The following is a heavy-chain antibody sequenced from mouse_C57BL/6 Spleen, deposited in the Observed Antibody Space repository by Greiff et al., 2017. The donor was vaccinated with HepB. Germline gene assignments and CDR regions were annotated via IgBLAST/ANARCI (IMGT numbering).Heavy chain of an antibody. CDR2: IHPNSGST. CDR3: ARSLLRGYWYFDV. V-gene: IGHV1-64*01. D-gene: IGHD2-1*01. J-gene: IGHJ1*03. CDR1: GYTFTSYW. Sequence: VQLQQPGAELVKPGASVKSSCKASGYTFTSYWMHWVKQRPGQGLEWIGMIHPNSGSTNYNEKFKSKATLTVDKSSSTAYMQLSSLTSEDSAVYYCARSLLRGYWYFDVWGTGTTVTVSS.